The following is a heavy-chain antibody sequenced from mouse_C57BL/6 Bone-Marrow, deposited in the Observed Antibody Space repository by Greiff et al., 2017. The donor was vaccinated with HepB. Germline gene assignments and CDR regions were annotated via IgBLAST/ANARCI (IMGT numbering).Heavy chain of an antibody. CDR3: TTGYYGSSNYFDY. Sequence: VQLQQSGAELVRPGASVKLSCTASGFNIKDDYMHWVKQRPEQGLEWIGWIDPENGDTEYASKFQGKATITADTSSNTAYLQLSSLTSEATAVYYCTTGYYGSSNYFDYWGQGTTLTVSS. J-gene: IGHJ2*01. CDR1: GFNIKDDY. V-gene: IGHV14-4*01. CDR2: IDPENGDT. D-gene: IGHD1-1*01.